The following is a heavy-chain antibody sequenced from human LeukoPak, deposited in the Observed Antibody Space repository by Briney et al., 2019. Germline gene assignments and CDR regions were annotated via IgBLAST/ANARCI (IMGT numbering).Heavy chain of an antibody. CDR3: ARRPYYYDSSGYYSFDY. Sequence: GESLKISCKGSGYSFTSYWIGWVRQMPGKGLEWMGIIYPRDSDTRYSPSFQGQVTISADKSISTAYLQWSSLKASDTAMYYCARRPYYYDSSGYYSFDYWGQGTLVTVSS. CDR1: GYSFTSYW. CDR2: IYPRDSDT. D-gene: IGHD3-22*01. J-gene: IGHJ4*02. V-gene: IGHV5-51*01.